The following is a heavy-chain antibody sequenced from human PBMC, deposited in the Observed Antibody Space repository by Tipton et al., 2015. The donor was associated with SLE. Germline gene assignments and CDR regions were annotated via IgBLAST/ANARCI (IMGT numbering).Heavy chain of an antibody. CDR2: MNPNSGKT. D-gene: IGHD2-21*01. Sequence: QVQLVQSGPEVKKPGASVRVSCKASGYTFTNYDITWVRQATGQGPEWMGWMNPNSGKTGYTQSFQDRVTMTWDTSITTAYMELRSLRSEDTATYYCARAPNHYIPSGIYYGMDVWGQGTTVTVSS. CDR1: GYTFTNYD. CDR3: ARAPNHYIPSGIYYGMDV. V-gene: IGHV1-8*01. J-gene: IGHJ6*01.